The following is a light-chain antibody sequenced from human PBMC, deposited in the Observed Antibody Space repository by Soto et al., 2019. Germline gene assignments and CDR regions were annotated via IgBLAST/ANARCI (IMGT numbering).Light chain of an antibody. V-gene: IGKV3-20*01. CDR3: PQYGSSQLYT. CDR1: QSISSRS. CDR2: GVS. Sequence: EVVLTQSPGTLSLSPGERATLSCRASQSISSRSLAWYQQKPGQAPRLLIYGVSSRATGILDRFSGSGSGTDFTLTISRLEPKDFAVYYCPQYGSSQLYTFGQGTKLEIK. J-gene: IGKJ2*01.